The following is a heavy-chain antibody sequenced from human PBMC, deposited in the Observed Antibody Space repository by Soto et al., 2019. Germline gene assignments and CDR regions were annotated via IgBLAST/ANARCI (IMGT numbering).Heavy chain of an antibody. CDR2: ISTFSSNT. CDR1: GHTFTSHG. D-gene: IGHD3-10*01. V-gene: IGHV1-18*01. CDR3: ARGSFGSGTYLAY. Sequence: QVQLVQSGAEMRKPGASVTVSCKASGHTFTSHGLTWVRQAPGQGLEWMGWISTFSSNTFYAQNLQDRVTLTADKSTNTVYLELRSLRSDDTAVYYCARGSFGSGTYLAYWGQGTLLLVSS. J-gene: IGHJ4*02.